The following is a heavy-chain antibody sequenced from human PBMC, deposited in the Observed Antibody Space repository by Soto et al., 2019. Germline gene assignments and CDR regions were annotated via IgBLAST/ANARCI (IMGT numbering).Heavy chain of an antibody. V-gene: IGHV3-30-3*01. J-gene: IGHJ4*02. Sequence: QVQLVESGGGVVQPGRSLRLSCAASGFTFSSYAMHWVRQAPGKGLEWVAVISYDGSNKYYADSVKGRFTISRDNSKNTRYLQMNSLRAEDTAVYYWARDSEAVAGAFDYRGQGTRDTDSS. CDR2: ISYDGSNK. CDR3: ARDSEAVAGAFDY. CDR1: GFTFSSYA. D-gene: IGHD6-19*01.